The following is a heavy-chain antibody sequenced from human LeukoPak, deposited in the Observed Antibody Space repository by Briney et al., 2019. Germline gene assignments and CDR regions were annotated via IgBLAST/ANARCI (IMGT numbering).Heavy chain of an antibody. CDR3: ARDLGYYDRGILYGMDV. D-gene: IGHD3-22*01. Sequence: GASVKVSCKASGYTFTGYYMHWVRQAPGQGLEWMGWINPNSGGTNYAQKFQGRVTMTGDTSISTAYMELSRLRSDDTAVYYCARDLGYYDRGILYGMDVWGQGTTVTVSS. CDR2: INPNSGGT. V-gene: IGHV1-2*02. J-gene: IGHJ6*02. CDR1: GYTFTGYY.